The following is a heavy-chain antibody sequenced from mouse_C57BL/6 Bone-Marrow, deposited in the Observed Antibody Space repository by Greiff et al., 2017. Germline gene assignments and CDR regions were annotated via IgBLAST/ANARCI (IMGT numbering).Heavy chain of an antibody. Sequence: VKLMESGAELVKPGASVKLSCKASGYTFTEYTIHWVKQRSGQGLEWIGWFYPGSGSIKYNEKFKDKATLTADKSSSTVYMELSRLTSEDSAVYFCARHELGRVWFAYWGQGTLVTVSA. CDR1: GYTFTEYT. CDR3: ARHELGRVWFAY. J-gene: IGHJ3*01. V-gene: IGHV1-62-2*01. CDR2: FYPGSGSI. D-gene: IGHD4-1*01.